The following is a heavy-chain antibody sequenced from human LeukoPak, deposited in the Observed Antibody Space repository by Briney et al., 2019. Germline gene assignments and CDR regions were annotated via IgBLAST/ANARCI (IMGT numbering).Heavy chain of an antibody. V-gene: IGHV3-7*01. J-gene: IGHJ6*03. Sequence: PGGSLRLSCAASGFTFSSYWMSWVRQAPGKGLEWVANIKQDGSEKYYVDSVKGRFTISRDNAKNSLYLQMNSLRAEDTAVYYCARDGRRFGGFGEFHSRYYYYYYMDVWGKGTTVTVSS. CDR1: GFTFSSYW. D-gene: IGHD3-10*01. CDR3: ARDGRRFGGFGEFHSRYYYYYYMDV. CDR2: IKQDGSEK.